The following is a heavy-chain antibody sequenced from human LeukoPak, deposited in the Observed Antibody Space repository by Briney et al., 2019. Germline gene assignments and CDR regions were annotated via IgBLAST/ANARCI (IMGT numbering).Heavy chain of an antibody. V-gene: IGHV3-9*01. D-gene: IGHD3-22*01. CDR3: ARASYYYDTSGLGAFDI. CDR2: INWDGSRI. J-gene: IGHJ3*02. Sequence: GRSLRLSCAASGFTFDDHAMHWVRQAPGKGLEWVSGINWDGSRIGYADAVKGRFTISRDSAKNSLYLQMNSLRTEDTALYYCARASYYYDTSGLGAFDIWGQGTLVTVSS. CDR1: GFTFDDHA.